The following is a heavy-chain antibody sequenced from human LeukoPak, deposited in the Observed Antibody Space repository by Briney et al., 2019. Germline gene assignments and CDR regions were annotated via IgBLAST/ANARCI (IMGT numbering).Heavy chain of an antibody. CDR1: GGSISSGGYY. J-gene: IGHJ4*02. Sequence: PSQTLSLTCTVSGGSISSGGYYWSWIRQHPGTGLEWIGYIYYSGSTYYNPSLKSRVTISVDTSKNQFSLKLSSVTAADTAVYYCARSHYDILTGWYYFDYWGQGTLVTVSS. V-gene: IGHV4-31*03. CDR2: IYYSGST. D-gene: IGHD3-9*01. CDR3: ARSHYDILTGWYYFDY.